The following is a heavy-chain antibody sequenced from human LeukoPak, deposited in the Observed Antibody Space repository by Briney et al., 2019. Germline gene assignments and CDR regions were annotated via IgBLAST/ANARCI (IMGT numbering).Heavy chain of an antibody. V-gene: IGHV3-64*01. J-gene: IGHJ4*02. CDR1: GFTFSTYA. D-gene: IGHD7-27*01. CDR2: INPNGDTT. Sequence: GGSLRLSCAASGFTFSTYAMHWVRQAPGKGLEFVSAINPNGDTTFYANSVKDRFTISRDNSKNTLYLQMGSLRPEDMAVYYCAREMLGMSHYFESWGQGTLVTVSS. CDR3: AREMLGMSHYFES.